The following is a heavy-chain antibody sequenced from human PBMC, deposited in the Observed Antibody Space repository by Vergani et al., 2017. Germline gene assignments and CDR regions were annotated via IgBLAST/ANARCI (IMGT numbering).Heavy chain of an antibody. J-gene: IGHJ4*02. Sequence: QVQLQESGPGLVKPSETLSLTCTVSGGSISSYYWSWIRQPPGKGLEWIGYIYYSGSTNYNPSLKSRVTISVDTSKNQFSLKLSSVTAPDTAVYYCARGDYGGNLFDYWGQGTLVTVSS. D-gene: IGHD4-23*01. CDR2: IYYSGST. CDR3: ARGDYGGNLFDY. V-gene: IGHV4-59*01. CDR1: GGSISSYY.